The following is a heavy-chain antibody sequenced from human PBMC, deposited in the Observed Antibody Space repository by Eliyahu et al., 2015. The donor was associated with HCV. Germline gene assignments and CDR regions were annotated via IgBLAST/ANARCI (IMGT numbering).Heavy chain of an antibody. V-gene: IGHV1-3*01. CDR2: INAGNGNT. CDR1: GYSFTNYA. CDR3: ARRLDGLDV. J-gene: IGHJ6*02. Sequence: QVLLVQSGAEVKKPGASVKVSCKASGYSFTNYALHWVRQAPGQGLEWMGWINAGNGNTKYSQNFQGRVTITRDTSAKVAYMELSSLRSEDTAMYYCARRLDGLDVWGQGTTVTVSS.